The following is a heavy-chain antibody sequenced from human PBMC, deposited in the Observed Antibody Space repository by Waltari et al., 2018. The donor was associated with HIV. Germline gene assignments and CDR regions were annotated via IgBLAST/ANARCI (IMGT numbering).Heavy chain of an antibody. D-gene: IGHD3-16*01. CDR3: AVPWGMTEPTDY. CDR1: GYTFTTPGYY. V-gene: IGHV1-2*02. CDR2: VNPNSGGT. J-gene: IGHJ4*02. Sequence: QAQLVQSGAEVKKPGASVKVSCQPSGYTFTTPGYYVHWVRQAPGQGLEWMGWVNPNSGGTVYAQNFQGRVTMTRDTSISTAYMELSRLRSDDTAIYYCAVPWGMTEPTDYWGQGTLVTVSS.